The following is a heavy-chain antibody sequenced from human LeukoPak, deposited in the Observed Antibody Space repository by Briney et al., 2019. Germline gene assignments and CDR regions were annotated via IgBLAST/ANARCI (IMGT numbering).Heavy chain of an antibody. CDR1: GFTFSSYE. D-gene: IGHD6-19*01. CDR2: ISSSGSTI. J-gene: IGHJ6*02. V-gene: IGHV3-48*03. CDR3: ARDGYSSGWYNYYYYGMDV. Sequence: GGSLRLSCAASGFTFSSYEMNWVRQAPGKGLEWVSYISSSGSTIYYADSVKGRFTISRDNAKNSLYLQKNSLRAEDTAVYYCARDGYSSGWYNYYYYGMDVWGQGTTVTVSS.